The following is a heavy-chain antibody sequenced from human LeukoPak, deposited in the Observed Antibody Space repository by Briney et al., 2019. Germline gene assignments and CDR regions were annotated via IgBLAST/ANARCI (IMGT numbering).Heavy chain of an antibody. Sequence: ASVKVSRKASGYTFTSYYMHWVRQAPGQGLEWMGWINPNSGGTNHAQKFRGRITMTRDTSTDTAYMEVNSLRSDDTAVYYCAREGKAADDVNWFDPWGQGTLVTVSS. CDR2: INPNSGGT. CDR1: GYTFTSYY. CDR3: AREGKAADDVNWFDP. V-gene: IGHV1-2*02. D-gene: IGHD6-13*01. J-gene: IGHJ5*02.